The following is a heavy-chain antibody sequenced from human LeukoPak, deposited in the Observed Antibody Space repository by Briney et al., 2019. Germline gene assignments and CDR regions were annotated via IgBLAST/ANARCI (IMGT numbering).Heavy chain of an antibody. CDR2: IFSSAST. CDR3: ARDFTGGSFDY. D-gene: IGHD2-8*02. CDR1: GGSISSGGYH. V-gene: IGHV4-31*03. J-gene: IGHJ4*02. Sequence: SETLSLTCTVSGGSISSGGYHWSWIRQHPGKGLEWLGSIFSSASTIYNPSLKSRVIISVDTTKNQFSLKLTSVTAADTAVYYCARDFTGGSFDYWGQGTLVTVSS.